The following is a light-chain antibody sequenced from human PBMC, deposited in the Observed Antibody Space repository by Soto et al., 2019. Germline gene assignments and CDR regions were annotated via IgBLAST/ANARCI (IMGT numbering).Light chain of an antibody. CDR2: KAS. V-gene: IGKV1-5*03. J-gene: IGKJ3*01. Sequence: DIQMTQSPSTLSASVGDRVTITCRASQSISSWLAWYHQKPGKAPKLLIYKASSLESVVPSRFSGSGSGTEFTLTISSLQPYDLATYYFQQYNSTPFTFGPGTKVDIK. CDR3: QQYNSTPFT. CDR1: QSISSW.